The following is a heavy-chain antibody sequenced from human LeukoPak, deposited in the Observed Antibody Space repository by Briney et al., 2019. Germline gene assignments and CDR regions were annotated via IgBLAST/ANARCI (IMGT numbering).Heavy chain of an antibody. CDR3: ARDLEGLPSDY. J-gene: IGHJ4*02. V-gene: IGHV1-18*01. CDR1: GGTFSSYA. D-gene: IGHD4-11*01. CDR2: ISAYNGNT. Sequence: ASVKVSCKASGGTFSSYAISWVRQAPGQGLEWMGWISAYNGNTNYAQKLQGRVTMTTDTSTSTAYMELRSLRSDDTAVYYCARDLEGLPSDYWGQGTLVTVSS.